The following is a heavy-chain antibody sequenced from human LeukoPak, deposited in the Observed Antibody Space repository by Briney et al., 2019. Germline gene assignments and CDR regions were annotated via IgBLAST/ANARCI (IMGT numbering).Heavy chain of an antibody. CDR1: GFTFSDYY. D-gene: IGHD6-13*01. V-gene: IGHV3-11*01. J-gene: IGHJ3*02. CDR2: ISSSGSTI. CDR3: ARDRAPGIAAAPDI. Sequence: GGSPRLSCAASGFTFSDYYMSWIRQAPGKGLEWVSYISSSGSTIYYADSVKGRFTISRDNAKNSLYLQMNSLRAEDTAVYYCARDRAPGIAAAPDIWGQGTMVTVSS.